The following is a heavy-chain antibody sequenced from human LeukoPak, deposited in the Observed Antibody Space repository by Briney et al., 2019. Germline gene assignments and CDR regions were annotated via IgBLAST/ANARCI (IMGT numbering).Heavy chain of an antibody. CDR3: ARVWNYYDSSGYYIGFFDY. CDR2: MNPNSGNT. D-gene: IGHD3-22*01. Sequence: ASVKVSCKASRYTFTSYDINWVRQATGQGLEWMGWMNPNSGNTGYAQKFQGRVTITRNTSISTAYMELSSLRSEDTAVYYCARVWNYYDSSGYYIGFFDYWGQGTLVTISS. V-gene: IGHV1-8*03. CDR1: RYTFTSYD. J-gene: IGHJ4*02.